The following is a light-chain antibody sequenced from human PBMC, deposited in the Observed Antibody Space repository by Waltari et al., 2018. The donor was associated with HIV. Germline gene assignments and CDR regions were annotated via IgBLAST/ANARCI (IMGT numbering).Light chain of an antibody. CDR1: GSDVGNFNF. CDR3: CSYGGDNTFV. CDR2: DDL. J-gene: IGLJ3*02. Sequence: QSALTQPASVSESLGQSITLSCTGGGSDVGNFNFVSWYQQRPGKAPRLMIYDDLKRAAGVSTRFSASKSGNPASLTISGLQVEDEADYYCCSYGGDNTFVFGGGTTVTVL. V-gene: IGLV2-23*02.